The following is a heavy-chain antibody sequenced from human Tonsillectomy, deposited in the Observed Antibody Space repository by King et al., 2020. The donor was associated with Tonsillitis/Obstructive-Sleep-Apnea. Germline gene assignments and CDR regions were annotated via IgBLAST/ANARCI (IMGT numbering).Heavy chain of an antibody. V-gene: IGHV5-51*01. Sequence: QLVQSGTEVKKPGESLKISCKASGYIFTSYWIGWVRQMPGKGLEWLGLIYPSDSDIRYSPSFRGQVSISADKSLSTAYLQWSSLKASDTATYYCTRSGSMNYFGSWGQGTLVAVSA. J-gene: IGHJ4*02. CDR2: IYPSDSDI. CDR3: TRSGSMNYFGS. CDR1: GYIFTSYW. D-gene: IGHD2-21*01.